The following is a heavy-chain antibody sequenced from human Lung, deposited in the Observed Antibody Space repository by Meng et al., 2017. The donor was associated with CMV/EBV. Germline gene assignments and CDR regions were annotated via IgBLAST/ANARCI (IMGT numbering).Heavy chain of an antibody. J-gene: IGHJ4*02. V-gene: IGHV4-4*02. CDR3: ARADKVRFDY. CDR2: IYHSGST. CDR1: GGSMSSTNW. Sequence: QVLLQEAGPGLVKPSGTLSLTCAVSGGSMSSTNWWSWVRQPPGKGLEWIGEIYHSGSTNYNPSLKSRVSRSVDKSKNQFSLKLSSVTAADTAVYYCARADKVRFDYWGQGTLVTVSS.